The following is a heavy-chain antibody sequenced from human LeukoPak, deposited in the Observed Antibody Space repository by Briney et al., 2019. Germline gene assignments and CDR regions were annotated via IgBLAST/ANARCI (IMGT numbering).Heavy chain of an antibody. CDR1: GGSISSHY. Sequence: SETLSLTCTVSGGSISSHYWSWIRQPPGKGLEWIGYIYYSGSTNYNPSLKSRVTISVDTSKNQFSLKLSSVTAADTAVYYYARALRGQLPPGHDYWGQGTLVTVSS. CDR3: ARALRGQLPPGHDY. D-gene: IGHD2-2*01. J-gene: IGHJ4*02. V-gene: IGHV4-59*11. CDR2: IYYSGST.